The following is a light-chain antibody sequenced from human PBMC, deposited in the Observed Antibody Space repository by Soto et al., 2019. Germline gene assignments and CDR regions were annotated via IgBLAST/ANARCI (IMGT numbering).Light chain of an antibody. J-gene: IGKJ2*01. CDR3: HQYNNWPLNT. Sequence: EIVMTQSPATLSVSPGERATLSCRASQSVSRNLAWYQQKPGQAPRLLIYGASTRATGIPARFSGSGSGTEFTLTVSSLQSEDFAVYYCHQYNNWPLNTFGLHTKLEI. V-gene: IGKV3-15*01. CDR1: QSVSRN. CDR2: GAS.